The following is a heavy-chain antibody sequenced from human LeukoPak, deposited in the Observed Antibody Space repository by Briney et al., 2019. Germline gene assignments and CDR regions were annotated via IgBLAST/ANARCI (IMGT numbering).Heavy chain of an antibody. Sequence: GGSLRLSCAASGFTFSSYWMTWVRQAPGKGLEWVANIRQDGSKKNYMDSVKGRFTISRDNAKNSLYLQMNSLRAEDTAVYYCATPLDYYDSSGYHQGGDWGQGTLVTVSS. CDR3: ATPLDYYDSSGYHQGGD. D-gene: IGHD3-22*01. CDR2: IRQDGSKK. J-gene: IGHJ4*02. V-gene: IGHV3-7*03. CDR1: GFTFSSYW.